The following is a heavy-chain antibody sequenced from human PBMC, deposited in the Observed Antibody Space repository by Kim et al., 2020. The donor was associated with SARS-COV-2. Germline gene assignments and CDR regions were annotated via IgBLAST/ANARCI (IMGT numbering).Heavy chain of an antibody. CDR1: GGSISSGSYY. CDR3: ARDLGAARPRYYYGMDV. Sequence: SETLSLTCTVSGGSISSGSYYWSWIRQPAGKGLEWIGRIYTSGSTNYNPSLKSRVTISVDTSKNQFSLKLSSVTAADTAVYYCARDLGAARPRYYYGMDVWGQGTTVTVSS. J-gene: IGHJ6*02. V-gene: IGHV4-61*02. CDR2: IYTSGST. D-gene: IGHD6-6*01.